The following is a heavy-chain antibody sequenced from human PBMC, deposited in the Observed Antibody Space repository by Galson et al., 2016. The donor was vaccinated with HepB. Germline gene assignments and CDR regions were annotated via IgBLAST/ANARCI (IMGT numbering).Heavy chain of an antibody. Sequence: SLRLSCAASGLTVSRSYMSWVRQAPGKGLEWVSIVHSGGRTYYSDSVKGRFTISRDTSKNTLYLQMNSLRADDTAVYYCAKGDYSNYPVSFDYWGQGTLVTVSS. V-gene: IGHV3-66*01. D-gene: IGHD4-11*01. CDR2: VHSGGRT. CDR3: AKGDYSNYPVSFDY. J-gene: IGHJ4*02. CDR1: GLTVSRSY.